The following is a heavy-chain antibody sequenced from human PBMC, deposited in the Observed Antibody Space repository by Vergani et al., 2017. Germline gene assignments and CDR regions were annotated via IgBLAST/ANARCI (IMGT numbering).Heavy chain of an antibody. V-gene: IGHV1-69*05. J-gene: IGHJ5*02. CDR1: GCTFSSYA. Sequence: QVQLVQSGAEVKKPGSSVKVSCKASGCTFSSYAISWVRQAPGQGLEWMGGIIPIFGTANYAQKFQGRVTITTDESTSTAYMELSSLRSEDTAVYYCASMDFDWSIPPPWSQGTLVTVSS. D-gene: IGHD3-9*01. CDR2: IIPIFGTA. CDR3: ASMDFDWSIPPP.